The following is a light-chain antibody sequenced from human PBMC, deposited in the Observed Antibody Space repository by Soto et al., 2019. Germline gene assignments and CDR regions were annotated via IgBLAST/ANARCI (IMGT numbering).Light chain of an antibody. CDR1: NSNIGDNY. J-gene: IGLJ2*01. CDR3: GTWDSSLSGVV. CDR2: ANT. V-gene: IGLV1-51*01. Sequence: HSVLTQPPSVSAAPGQKVTISCSGSNSNIGDNYVSWYQQFPGAAPKLLIYANTERPSGIPDRFSGSKSGTSATLGITGLQTGDEAIYYCGTWDSSLSGVVFGGGTKVTVL.